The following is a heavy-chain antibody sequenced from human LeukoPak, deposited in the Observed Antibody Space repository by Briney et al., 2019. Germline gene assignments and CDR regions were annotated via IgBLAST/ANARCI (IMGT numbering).Heavy chain of an antibody. V-gene: IGHV3-30*04. CDR3: ARGFDC. CDR1: GFTFSSYA. J-gene: IGHJ4*02. CDR2: ISYDGSNK. Sequence: PGGSLRLSCAASGFTFSSYAMHWVRQAPGKGLEWVAVISYDGSNKYYADSVEGRFTISRDNSKNTLYMQMNSLRAEDTAVYYCARGFDCWGQGTLVTVSS.